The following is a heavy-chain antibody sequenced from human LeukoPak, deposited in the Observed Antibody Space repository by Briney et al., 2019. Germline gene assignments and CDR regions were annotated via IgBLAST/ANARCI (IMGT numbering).Heavy chain of an antibody. D-gene: IGHD6-19*01. Sequence: PSETLSLTCTVSGGSISSYYWSWIRQPPGKGLEWIGYIYYSGSTNYNPSLKSRVTISVDTSKNQFSLKLSSVTAADTAVYYCARTSGQWLASHMYYFDYWGQGTLVTVSS. V-gene: IGHV4-59*08. CDR2: IYYSGST. CDR3: ARTSGQWLASHMYYFDY. J-gene: IGHJ4*02. CDR1: GGSISSYY.